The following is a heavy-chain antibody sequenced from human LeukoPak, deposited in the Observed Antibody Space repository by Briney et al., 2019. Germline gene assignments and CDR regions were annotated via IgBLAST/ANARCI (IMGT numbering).Heavy chain of an antibody. Sequence: SETLSLTCAVYGGSFSGYYWSWIRQPPGKGLEWIGEINHSGSTNYNPSLKSRVTISVDTSKNQFSLKLSSVTAADTAVYYCARGRVDFWSGYQYYYYYMDVWGKGTTVTVS. D-gene: IGHD3-3*01. V-gene: IGHV4-34*01. CDR2: INHSGST. CDR1: GGSFSGYY. CDR3: ARGRVDFWSGYQYYYYYMDV. J-gene: IGHJ6*03.